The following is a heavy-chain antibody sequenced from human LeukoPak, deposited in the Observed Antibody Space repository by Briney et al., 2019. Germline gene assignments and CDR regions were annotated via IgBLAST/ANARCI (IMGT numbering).Heavy chain of an antibody. CDR3: ASPYGSGSSRSDY. D-gene: IGHD3-10*01. J-gene: IGHJ4*02. V-gene: IGHV1-2*06. CDR1: GYTFTGYY. CDR2: INPNSGGT. Sequence: ASVKVSCKASGYTFTGYYMHGVRQAPGQGLEWMGRINPNSGGTNYAQKCQGRVTMTRDTSISTAYMELSRLRSDDTAVYFCASPYGSGSSRSDYWGQGTLVTVSS.